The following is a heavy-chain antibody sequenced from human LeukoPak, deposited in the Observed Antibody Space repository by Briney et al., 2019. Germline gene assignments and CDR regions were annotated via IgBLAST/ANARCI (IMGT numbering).Heavy chain of an antibody. D-gene: IGHD3-10*01. J-gene: IGHJ4*02. Sequence: GGSLRLSCAASGFTFSSYAMHWVRQAPGKGLEWVTFIRYDGSNKYYADSVKGRFTISRDNSKNTLYLQMNSLRAEDTAVYYCSGSVTMPSWGQGTLVTVSS. V-gene: IGHV3-30*02. CDR1: GFTFSSYA. CDR2: IRYDGSNK. CDR3: SGSVTMPS.